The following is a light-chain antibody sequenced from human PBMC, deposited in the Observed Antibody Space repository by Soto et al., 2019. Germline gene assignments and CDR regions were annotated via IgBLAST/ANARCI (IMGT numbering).Light chain of an antibody. CDR2: EVY. J-gene: IGLJ3*02. Sequence: QSALTQPASVSGSPGQSITISCIGTYTDVGGYDRVSWYQHHPGKAPKMLIFEVYNRPSGISDRFSGSKSGDTASLTISGLQAEDEADYYCISYIPSTTTHWVFGGGTKLTVL. CDR1: YTDVGGYDR. CDR3: ISYIPSTTTHWV. V-gene: IGLV2-14*01.